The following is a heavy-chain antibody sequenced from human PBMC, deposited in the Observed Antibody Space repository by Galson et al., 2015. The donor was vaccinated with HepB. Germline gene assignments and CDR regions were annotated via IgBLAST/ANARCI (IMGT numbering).Heavy chain of an antibody. J-gene: IGHJ6*02. CDR1: GFTFSSYA. V-gene: IGHV3-30*04. D-gene: IGHD3-16*02. Sequence: SLRLSCAASGFTFSSYAMHWVRQAPGKGLEWVAVISYDGSNKYYADSVKGRFTISRDNSKNTLYLQMNSLRAEDTAVYYCARDITFGGVIVRVLPFHYGMDVWGQGTTVTVSS. CDR2: ISYDGSNK. CDR3: ARDITFGGVIVRVLPFHYGMDV.